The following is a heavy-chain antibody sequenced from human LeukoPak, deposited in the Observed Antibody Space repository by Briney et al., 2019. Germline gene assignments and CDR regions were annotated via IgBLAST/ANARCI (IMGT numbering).Heavy chain of an antibody. CDR3: ARGGDGDYLSYWYFDI. D-gene: IGHD4-17*01. V-gene: IGHV4-59*08. CDR1: GGSISNYY. CDR2: IYYSRST. J-gene: IGHJ2*01. Sequence: PSETLSLTCTVSGGSISNYYWSWIRQPPGKALEWIGYIYYSRSTNYNPSLKSRVTISEDTSKNQFSLKLNSVTAADTAVYYCARGGDGDYLSYWYFDIWGRGTLVTVSS.